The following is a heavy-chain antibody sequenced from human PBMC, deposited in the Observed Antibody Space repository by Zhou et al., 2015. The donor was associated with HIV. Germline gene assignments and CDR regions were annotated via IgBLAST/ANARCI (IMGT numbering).Heavy chain of an antibody. J-gene: IGHJ6*03. V-gene: IGHV1-69*01. CDR1: GGTFSSYA. Sequence: QVQLVQSGAEVKKPGSSVKVSCKASGGTFSSYAISWVRQAPGQGLEWMGGIIPIFGTANYAQKFQGRVTITADESTSTAYMELSSLRSEDTAVYYCASNTLEYSSSSLAGYYYYYYMDVWGKGTTVTVSS. CDR3: ASNTLEYSSSSLAGYYYYYYMDV. CDR2: IIPIFGTA. D-gene: IGHD6-6*01.